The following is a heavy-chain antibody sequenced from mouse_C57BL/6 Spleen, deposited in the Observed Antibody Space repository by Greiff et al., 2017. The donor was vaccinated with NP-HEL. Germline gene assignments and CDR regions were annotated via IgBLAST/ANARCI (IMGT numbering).Heavy chain of an antibody. V-gene: IGHV1-69*01. D-gene: IGHD3-2*02. J-gene: IGHJ3*01. CDR1: GYTFTSYW. CDR2: IDPSDSYT. Sequence: VQLQQPGAELVMPGASVKLSCKASGYTFTSYWMHWVKQRPGQGLEWIGEIDPSDSYTNYNQKFKGKSTLTVDKSSSTAYMQLSSLTSEDSAVYYCARQDSSGPAWFAYWGQGTLVTVSA. CDR3: ARQDSSGPAWFAY.